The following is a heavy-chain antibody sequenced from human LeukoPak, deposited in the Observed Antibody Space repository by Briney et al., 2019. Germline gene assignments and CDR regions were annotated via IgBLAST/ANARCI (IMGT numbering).Heavy chain of an antibody. Sequence: SETLSLTCTVSGYSISSYYWSWVRQPPGKGLEWIGYIYASGSTNYNPSFKSRVTISVDTSKNQFSLRLSSVIAADTAVYYCAGPGGDFDYWGQGTLVTVSS. J-gene: IGHJ4*02. D-gene: IGHD3-16*01. CDR2: IYASGST. V-gene: IGHV4-4*09. CDR1: GYSISSYY. CDR3: AGPGGDFDY.